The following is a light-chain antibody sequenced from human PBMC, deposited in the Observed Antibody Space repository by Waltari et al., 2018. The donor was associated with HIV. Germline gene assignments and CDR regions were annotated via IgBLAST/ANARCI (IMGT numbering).Light chain of an antibody. CDR1: QTISSY. CDR3: QQSYSPLT. CDR2: AAS. V-gene: IGKV1-39*01. J-gene: IGKJ4*01. Sequence: DIQMTQSPSSLSASVGDRVTITCRASQTISSYLNWYQQKPGKAPKLLIYAASSLQRGVPSRFSGSGSGTDFTLTISSLQPEDFATYYCQQSYSPLTFGGGTKVEI.